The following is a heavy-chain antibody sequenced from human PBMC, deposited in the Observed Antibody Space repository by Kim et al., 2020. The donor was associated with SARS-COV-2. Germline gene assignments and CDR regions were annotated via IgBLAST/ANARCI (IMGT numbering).Heavy chain of an antibody. CDR3: ARSNFMDV. CDR2: GDST. V-gene: IGHV3-23*01. J-gene: IGHJ6*02. Sequence: GDSTHYPDSERGRFTISRDNSTATLFLQMNSLRVEDTAIFYCARSNFMDVWGQGTTVTVSS.